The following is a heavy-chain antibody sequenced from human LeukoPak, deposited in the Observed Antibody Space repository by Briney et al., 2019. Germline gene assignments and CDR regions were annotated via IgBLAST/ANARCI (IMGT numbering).Heavy chain of an antibody. CDR3: ARLYGNYQNYFDY. CDR1: GGSISSSSYY. J-gene: IGHJ4*02. D-gene: IGHD1-7*01. Sequence: SETLSLTCTVSGGSISSSSYYWGWIRQPPGKGLEWIGSIYYSGSTYYNPSLKSRVTISVDTSKDQFSLKLRSVTAADTAVYFCARLYGNYQNYFDYWGQGTLVTVSS. CDR2: IYYSGST. V-gene: IGHV4-39*07.